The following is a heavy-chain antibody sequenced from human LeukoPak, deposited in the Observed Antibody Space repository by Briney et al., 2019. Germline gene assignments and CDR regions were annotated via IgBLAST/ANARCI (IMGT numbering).Heavy chain of an antibody. CDR3: ARHCSGGSCYPSGTDY. D-gene: IGHD2-15*01. V-gene: IGHV5-51*01. CDR1: GYSFTSYW. Sequence: RGESLQISCKGSGYSFTSYWIGWVRQLPGKGLEWMGIIYPGDSDTRYSPSFQGQVTISADKSISTAYLQWSSLKASDTAMYYCARHCSGGSCYPSGTDYWGQGTLVTVSS. J-gene: IGHJ4*02. CDR2: IYPGDSDT.